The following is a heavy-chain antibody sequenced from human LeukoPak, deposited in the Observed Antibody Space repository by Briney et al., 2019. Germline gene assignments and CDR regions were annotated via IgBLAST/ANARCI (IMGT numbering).Heavy chain of an antibody. CDR3: TRSKGGNTPMED. Sequence: GRSLCPSCLPDALSFTTYCTHCVSQAPGRGLVWVSRISVDGGGTTYADSVKGRFTISRDNAKNTLYWQMNSLIAEDAAVYYCTRSKGGNTPMEDWGQGTLVTVSS. CDR2: ISVDGGGT. D-gene: IGHD5-18*01. CDR1: ALSFTTYC. V-gene: IGHV3-74*03. J-gene: IGHJ4*02.